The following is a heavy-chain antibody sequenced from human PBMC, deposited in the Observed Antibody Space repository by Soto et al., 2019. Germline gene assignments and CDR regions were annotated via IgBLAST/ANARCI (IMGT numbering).Heavy chain of an antibody. CDR3: ARDFGRSHFDY. CDR2: FHNSGST. D-gene: IGHD3-16*01. V-gene: IGHV4-39*02. Sequence: SETLSLTCTVSGGSISSRDSYWGWMGQPPGKGLEWIGSFHNSGSTYYNPSLKSRVTISVDTSKNQLSLRVTSVTAADTAVYYCARDFGRSHFDYWGQGTLVTVSS. J-gene: IGHJ4*02. CDR1: GGSISSRDSY.